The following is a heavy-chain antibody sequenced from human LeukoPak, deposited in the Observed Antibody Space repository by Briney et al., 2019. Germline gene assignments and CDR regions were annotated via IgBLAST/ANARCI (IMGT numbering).Heavy chain of an antibody. Sequence: GGSLRLSCAASGSIFNTYWMSWVRQAPGKGLEWVANIKQDGSEKYYVDSVKGRFTISRDNAKNSLYLQMNSLRVEDTAVYYCARALDYYDSSGSAFDIWGQGTMVTVSS. V-gene: IGHV3-7*01. CDR3: ARALDYYDSSGSAFDI. CDR1: GSIFNTYW. J-gene: IGHJ3*02. D-gene: IGHD3-22*01. CDR2: IKQDGSEK.